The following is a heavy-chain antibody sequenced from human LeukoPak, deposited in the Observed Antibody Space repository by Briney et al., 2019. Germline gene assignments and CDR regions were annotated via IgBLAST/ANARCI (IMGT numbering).Heavy chain of an antibody. V-gene: IGHV4-39*01. CDR2: IYYSGNT. Sequence: SETLSLTCIVSGGSISSTTYYWGWIRQPPGKRLEWIGSIYYSGNTYYNPSLKSRVTISIDTSKNQFSLNLNSVTAADTAVYYCAGKWSAGAFDIWGQGTMVTVSS. CDR1: GGSISSTTYY. D-gene: IGHD2-15*01. J-gene: IGHJ3*02. CDR3: AGKWSAGAFDI.